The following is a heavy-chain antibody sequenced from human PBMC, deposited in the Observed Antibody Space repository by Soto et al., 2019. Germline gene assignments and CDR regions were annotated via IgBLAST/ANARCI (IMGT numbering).Heavy chain of an antibody. Sequence: SETLSLTYAVYGWSFSGYYWSWIRQPPGKVLEWIGEINHSGSTNYNPSLKSRVTISVDTSKNQFSLKLSSVTAADTAVYYCAREGYSSSSRWFDPWGQGTLVSVSS. CDR1: GWSFSGYY. CDR2: INHSGST. V-gene: IGHV4-34*01. D-gene: IGHD6-6*01. J-gene: IGHJ5*02. CDR3: AREGYSSSSRWFDP.